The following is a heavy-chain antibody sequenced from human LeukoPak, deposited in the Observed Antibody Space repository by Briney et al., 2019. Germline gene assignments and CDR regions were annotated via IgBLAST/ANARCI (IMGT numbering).Heavy chain of an antibody. J-gene: IGHJ4*02. CDR1: GGSFSGYY. D-gene: IGHD5-18*01. Sequence: PSETLSLTCAVYGGSFSGYYWSWIRQPPVKGLEWIGEINHSGSTNYNPSLKSRVTISVDTSKNQFSLKLSSVTAADTAVYYCARPFYGYYAYSDWGQGTLVTVSS. V-gene: IGHV4-34*01. CDR2: INHSGST. CDR3: ARPFYGYYAYSD.